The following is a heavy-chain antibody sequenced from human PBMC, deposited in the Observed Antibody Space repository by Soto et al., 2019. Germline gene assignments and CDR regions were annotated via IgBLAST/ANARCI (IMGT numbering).Heavy chain of an antibody. D-gene: IGHD3-16*01. CDR1: GGSIRSYD. V-gene: IGHV4-59*08. Sequence: SETQCLTCTVSGGSIRSYDWSWIRQPPGKGLEWIGYIYYSGSTNYNPSLKSRVTISVDTSKNQFSLKLSSVTAADTAVYYCARRWGTTFDYWGQGTLVTVSS. J-gene: IGHJ4*02. CDR2: IYYSGST. CDR3: ARRWGTTFDY.